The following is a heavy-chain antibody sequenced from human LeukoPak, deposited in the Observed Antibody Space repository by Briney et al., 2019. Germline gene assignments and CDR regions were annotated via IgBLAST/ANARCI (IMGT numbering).Heavy chain of an antibody. D-gene: IGHD3-10*01. V-gene: IGHV1-8*01. CDR1: GYTFTSYD. J-gene: IGHJ4*02. CDR3: ARGGSGSYYNGDDY. Sequence: ASVKVSCKASGYTFTSYDINWVRQATGQGLEWMGWMNPNSGNTGYAQKFQGRVTMTRNTSISTAYMELSGLRSEDTAVYYCARGGSGSYYNGDDYWGQGTLVTVSS. CDR2: MNPNSGNT.